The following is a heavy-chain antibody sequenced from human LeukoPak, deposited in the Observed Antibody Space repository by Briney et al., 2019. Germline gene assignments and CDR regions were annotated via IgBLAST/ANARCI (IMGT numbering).Heavy chain of an antibody. V-gene: IGHV1-46*01. J-gene: IGHJ3*02. D-gene: IGHD2-2*02. Sequence: ASVKVSCKASGYTFTSYYMHWVRQAPGQGLEWMGIINPSGGSTSYAQKFQGRVTMTRDTSTSTVYMELSSLRSEDTAVYYCARAYCSSTSCYRSDAFDIWGQGTMVTVSS. CDR3: ARAYCSSTSCYRSDAFDI. CDR1: GYTFTSYY. CDR2: INPSGGST.